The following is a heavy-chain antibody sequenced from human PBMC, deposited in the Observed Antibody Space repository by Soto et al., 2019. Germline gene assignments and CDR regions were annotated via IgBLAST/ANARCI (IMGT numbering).Heavy chain of an antibody. CDR1: GGTFSNYV. V-gene: IGHV1-69*12. Sequence: QVQLVQSGAELKKPGSSVKVSCKASGGTFSNYVISWVRQAPGQGLEWMGDIIPIFDTTNYAQNFQGRVTITADESTATTYMELSSLRSEDTAVYYCARDHSRPVTFGVNSLDCWGQGTLVTGSS. J-gene: IGHJ4*02. D-gene: IGHD3-16*01. CDR3: ARDHSRPVTFGVNSLDC. CDR2: IIPIFDTT.